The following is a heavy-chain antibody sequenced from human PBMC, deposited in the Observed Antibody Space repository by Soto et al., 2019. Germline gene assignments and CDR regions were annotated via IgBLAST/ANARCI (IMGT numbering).Heavy chain of an antibody. J-gene: IGHJ1*01. D-gene: IGHD6-19*01. CDR1: GFNFKKFA. CDR2: ISCCGGST. V-gene: IGHV3-23*01. CDR3: AKADGEQWLIPHLDN. Sequence: PGGSRRRSCEASGFNFKKFAMGWVRQAPGEGLEWVSGISCCGGSTFYADSVKGRFSLARDDSKNTLSLQLNSLRVEDTAHYYCAKADGEQWLIPHLDNWGQGTQVTVS.